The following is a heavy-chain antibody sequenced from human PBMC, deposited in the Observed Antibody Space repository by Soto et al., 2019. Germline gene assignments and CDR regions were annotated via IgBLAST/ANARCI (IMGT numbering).Heavy chain of an antibody. CDR2: IDTSGGGT. J-gene: IGHJ4*02. Sequence: HPGGSLRLSCAASGLTFSSFAMSWVRQAPGKGLEWVSAIDTSGGGTYYADSVKGRFTISRDNPKNTLYLQMNSLRAEDTAVYYAVKSSRTLGDSWGQGTLVTVSS. CDR1: GLTFSSFA. V-gene: IGHV3-23*01. CDR3: VKSSRTLGDS. D-gene: IGHD6-13*01.